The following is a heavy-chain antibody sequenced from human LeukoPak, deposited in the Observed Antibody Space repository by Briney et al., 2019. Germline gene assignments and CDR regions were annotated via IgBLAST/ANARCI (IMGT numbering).Heavy chain of an antibody. D-gene: IGHD3-16*02. CDR3: ARDRYDYVWGGYRYTFDY. CDR1: GFTFSSYS. V-gene: IGHV3-48*01. CDR2: ISSSSSTI. J-gene: IGHJ4*02. Sequence: PGGSLRLSCAASGFTFSSYSMNWVRQAPGKGLEWVSYISSSSSTIYYADSVKGRFTISRDNAKNSMYLQMNSLRAEDTAVYYCARDRYDYVWGGYRYTFDYGGQETLVTVS.